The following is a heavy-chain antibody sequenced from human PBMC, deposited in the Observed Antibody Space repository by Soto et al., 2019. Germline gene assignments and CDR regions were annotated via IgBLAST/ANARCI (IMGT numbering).Heavy chain of an antibody. Sequence: LSLTCAASGFTFSSYSMNWVRQAPGKGLEWVSYISSSSSTIYYADSVKGRFTISIDNAKNSLYLQMNSLRDEDTAVYYCARECGIQLYFYYYGMDVWGQGTTVTVSS. CDR2: ISSSSSTI. CDR1: GFTFSSYS. J-gene: IGHJ6*02. CDR3: ARECGIQLYFYYYGMDV. D-gene: IGHD5-18*01. V-gene: IGHV3-48*02.